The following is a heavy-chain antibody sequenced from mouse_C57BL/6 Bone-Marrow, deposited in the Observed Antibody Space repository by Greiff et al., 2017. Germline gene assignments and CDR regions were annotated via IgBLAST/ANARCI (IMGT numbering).Heavy chain of an antibody. CDR2: IYPGSGST. CDR1: GYTLTSYW. Sequence: QLQQPGGELVKPGASVKMSCKASGYTLTSYWINRGKERPGQGLVWVGDIYPGSGSTNYKEKFKSKATLTVDTSSSTAYMQLSSLTSEDSAVYYCARYYYGSSHGWFAYWGQGTLVTVSA. V-gene: IGHV1-55*01. J-gene: IGHJ3*01. D-gene: IGHD1-1*01. CDR3: ARYYYGSSHGWFAY.